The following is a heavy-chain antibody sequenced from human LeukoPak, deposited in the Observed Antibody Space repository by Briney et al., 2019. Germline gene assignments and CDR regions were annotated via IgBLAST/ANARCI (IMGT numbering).Heavy chain of an antibody. V-gene: IGHV1-18*01. CDR3: ARDVVGASWRNGENWFDP. D-gene: IGHD1-26*01. Sequence: ASVKVSCKASGYTFSTYGVSWVRQAPGQGLEWMGWISPYDGDTSCAQQFQGRVTMTTDTSTTTAYMELRTLRSDDTALYYCARDVVGASWRNGENWFDPWGQGTLVTVSS. CDR2: ISPYDGDT. J-gene: IGHJ5*02. CDR1: GYTFSTYG.